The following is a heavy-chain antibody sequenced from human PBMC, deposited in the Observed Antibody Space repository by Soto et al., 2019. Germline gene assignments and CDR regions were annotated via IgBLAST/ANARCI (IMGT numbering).Heavy chain of an antibody. CDR1: GYTFTGYY. J-gene: IGHJ3*02. CDR2: INPNSGDT. Sequence: ASVKVSCKASGYTFTGYYMHWVRQAPGQGLEWMGWINPNSGDTNYAQKFQGRVTMTRDTSISTAYMELSRLRSDDTTVYYCARALNYDILTGLDAFDIWGQGTMVTVSS. D-gene: IGHD3-9*01. V-gene: IGHV1-2*02. CDR3: ARALNYDILTGLDAFDI.